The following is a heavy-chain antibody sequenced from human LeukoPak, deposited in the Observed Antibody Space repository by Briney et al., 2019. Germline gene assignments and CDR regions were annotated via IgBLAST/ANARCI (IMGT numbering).Heavy chain of an antibody. D-gene: IGHD2-2*01. CDR2: ISSGSSYK. CDR3: ARDYQGGFAP. Sequence: PGGSLRLSCAASGFTFSSYSVNWVRQAPGKRLEWVSSISSGSSYKYYADSAKGRFTISRDNTKNSLYLQMNTLRAEDTAVYYCARDYQGGFAPWGQGTLVTVSS. V-gene: IGHV3-21*01. CDR1: GFTFSSYS. J-gene: IGHJ5*02.